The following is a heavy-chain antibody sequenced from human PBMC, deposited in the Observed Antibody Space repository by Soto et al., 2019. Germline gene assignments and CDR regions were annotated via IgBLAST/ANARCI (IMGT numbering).Heavy chain of an antibody. CDR3: AKFGMATTKRSPPYYIDY. V-gene: IGHV3-23*01. Sequence: GGSLRLSCAASGVTFSSYAVIWFRQAPGKGLGWVSSISGSGGGTYYADSVKGRFTFSRDNSKNTLYLQMNSLRAEDTAVYYCAKFGMATTKRSPPYYIDYWGQGALVTVS. D-gene: IGHD1-1*01. J-gene: IGHJ4*02. CDR2: ISGSGGGT. CDR1: GVTFSSYA.